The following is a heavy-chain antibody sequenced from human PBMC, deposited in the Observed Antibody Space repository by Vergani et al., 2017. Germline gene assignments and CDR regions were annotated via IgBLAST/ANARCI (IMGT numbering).Heavy chain of an antibody. CDR1: GYTFTNYY. CDR3: ARARAAYAPFDY. D-gene: IGHD6-25*01. J-gene: IGHJ4*02. CDR2: INPSGGST. Sequence: QVLLVQSGAEVKKPGASVRVSCKTSGYTFTNYYIHWVRQAPGQGLEWMGIINPSGGSTTYAQQFQGRLTMTRDTSTSTVYMDLSNLRSEDAAIYYCARARAAYAPFDYWGQGTLVTVSS. V-gene: IGHV1-46*01.